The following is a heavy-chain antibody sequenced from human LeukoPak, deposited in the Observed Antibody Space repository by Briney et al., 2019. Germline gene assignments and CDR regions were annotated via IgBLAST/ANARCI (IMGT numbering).Heavy chain of an antibody. CDR1: GFTFDDYA. V-gene: IGHV3-9*01. J-gene: IGHJ3*02. CDR2: ISWNSGNI. D-gene: IGHD6-13*01. CDR3: AKSRGAAGRLDAFDI. Sequence: GRSLRLSCAASGFTFDDYAMHWVRQAPGKGLGWGSGISWNSGNIGYADSVKGRFPISRDNAKNSLYLQMNSLRAEDTALYYCAKSRGAAGRLDAFDIWGLGTMVTVSS.